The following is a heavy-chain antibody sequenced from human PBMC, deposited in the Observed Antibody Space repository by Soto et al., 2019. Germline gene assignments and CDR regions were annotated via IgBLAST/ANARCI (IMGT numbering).Heavy chain of an antibody. Sequence: EVQLLESGGGLVKPGGSLRLSCAASGFNFSNYALTWVRQFPGKGLEWVSTFAGSGGSTYYADSVKGRFTISRDNSKNTLFLEMNRLRVEDTATYFFASDWTGDTCPCLDVWGQGTTVSVSS. D-gene: IGHD2-8*02. CDR2: FAGSGGST. V-gene: IGHV3-23*01. J-gene: IGHJ6*02. CDR1: GFNFSNYA. CDR3: ASDWTGDTCPCLDV.